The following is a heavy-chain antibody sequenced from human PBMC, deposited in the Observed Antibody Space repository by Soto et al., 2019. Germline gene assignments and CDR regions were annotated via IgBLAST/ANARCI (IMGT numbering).Heavy chain of an antibody. CDR1: GFTVSSNY. CDR3: ARENRWELDAFDI. D-gene: IGHD1-26*01. J-gene: IGHJ3*02. V-gene: IGHV3-53*01. Sequence: GGSLRLSCAASGFTVSSNYMSWVRQAPGKGLEWVSVIYSGGSTYYADSVKGRFTISRDNSKNTLYLQMNSLRAEDTAVYYCARENRWELDAFDIWGQGTMVTVSS. CDR2: IYSGGST.